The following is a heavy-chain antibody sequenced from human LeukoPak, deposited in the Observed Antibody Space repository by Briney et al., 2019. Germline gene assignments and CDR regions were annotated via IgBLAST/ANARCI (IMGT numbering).Heavy chain of an antibody. Sequence: QAGGSLRLSCAASTFTFSTYWMTWVRQAPGKGPEFVANINQDGSVKNYVDSVKGRFTISRDNAKNSLYLQMNSLRADDTAVYYCARDPGSSSFDYWGQGTLVTVSS. CDR3: ARDPGSSSFDY. J-gene: IGHJ4*02. V-gene: IGHV3-7*01. CDR2: INQDGSVK. CDR1: TFTFSTYW. D-gene: IGHD6-13*01.